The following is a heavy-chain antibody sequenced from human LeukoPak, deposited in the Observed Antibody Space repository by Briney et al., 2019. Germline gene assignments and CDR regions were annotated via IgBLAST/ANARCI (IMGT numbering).Heavy chain of an antibody. V-gene: IGHV4-38-2*02. CDR1: GYSISSGYY. CDR3: ASIPPPYYYYMDV. Sequence: PSETLSLTCTVSGYSISSGYYWGWIRQPPGKGLEWIGSIYHSGSTYYNPSLKSRVTISVDTSKNQFSLKLSSVTAADTAVYYCASIPPPYYYYMDVWGKGTTVTVSS. CDR2: IYHSGST. D-gene: IGHD2-2*02. J-gene: IGHJ6*03.